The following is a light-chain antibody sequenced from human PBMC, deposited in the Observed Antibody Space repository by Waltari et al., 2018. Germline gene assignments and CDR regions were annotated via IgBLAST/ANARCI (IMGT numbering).Light chain of an antibody. V-gene: IGLV2-8*01. Sequence: QSALTQPPSASGSPGQSVTISCTGTSSDVGGYKYVSWYQQHPGKAPKLIIYEVSKRPSVVPDRFSGSKSGNTASLIVSGLQAEDEADYYCSSHGGSNEVVFGGGTKLTVL. CDR2: EVS. CDR3: SSHGGSNEVV. J-gene: IGLJ2*01. CDR1: SSDVGGYKY.